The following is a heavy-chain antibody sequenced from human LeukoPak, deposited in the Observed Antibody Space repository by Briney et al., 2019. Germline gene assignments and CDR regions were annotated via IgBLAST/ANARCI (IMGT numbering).Heavy chain of an antibody. CDR3: ARARGTHYDILTGDYSGGAFDI. Sequence: SETLSLTCTVSGGSISGYYWCWTRQHLGKGLEWIGYIYYSGSTYYNPSLKSRVTISVDTSKNQFSLKLSSVTAADTAVYYCARARGTHYDILTGDYSGGAFDIWSQGTMVTASS. J-gene: IGHJ3*02. CDR2: IYYSGST. V-gene: IGHV4-31*03. D-gene: IGHD3-9*01. CDR1: GGSISGYY.